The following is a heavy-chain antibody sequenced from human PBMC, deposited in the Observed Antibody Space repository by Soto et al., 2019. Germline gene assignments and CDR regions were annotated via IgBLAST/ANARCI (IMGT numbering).Heavy chain of an antibody. V-gene: IGHV1-18*01. J-gene: IGHJ4*02. Sequence: ASVKVSCKASGDVFRSYGINWVRQAPGQGLEWMGWISAYNGNTNYAQKLQGRVTMTTDTSTSTAYMELRSLRSDDTAVYYCARVGSGGDLQGYYFDYWGQGTLVTVSS. CDR2: ISAYNGNT. D-gene: IGHD4-17*01. CDR1: GDVFRSYG. CDR3: ARVGSGGDLQGYYFDY.